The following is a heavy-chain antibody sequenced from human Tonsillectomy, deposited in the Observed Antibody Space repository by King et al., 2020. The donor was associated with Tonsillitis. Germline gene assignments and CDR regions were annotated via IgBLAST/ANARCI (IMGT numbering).Heavy chain of an antibody. V-gene: IGHV1-46*03. D-gene: IGHD1-1*01. CDR2: INPSTGGT. Sequence: LQLVQSGAEVKKPGASVKLSCKASGYTFTSYYVHWVRQAPGQGLEWMAIINPSTGGTSYAQTFQGRVTMTVDTSTTTVHMELNSLTSDETAGYFCVRDRLWGEGGAKWYDAPDHWGQGTPVTVSS. CDR3: VRDRLWGEGGAKWYDAPDH. J-gene: IGHJ4*02. CDR1: GYTFTSYY.